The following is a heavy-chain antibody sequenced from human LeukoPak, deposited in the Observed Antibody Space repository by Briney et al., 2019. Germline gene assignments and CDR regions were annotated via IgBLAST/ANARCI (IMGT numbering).Heavy chain of an antibody. D-gene: IGHD2-2*01. J-gene: IGHJ4*02. CDR2: IKSITDGGTT. CDR3: TTDSGSISDTLDY. Sequence: GGSLRLSCAASGFILSNAWMSWVRQAPGKGREWVGRIKSITDGGTTDYAARVKGRFTISRDDSKNTLYLQINSLKTEDTAVYYCTTDSGSISDTLDYWGQGTLVTVSS. V-gene: IGHV3-15*01. CDR1: GFILSNAW.